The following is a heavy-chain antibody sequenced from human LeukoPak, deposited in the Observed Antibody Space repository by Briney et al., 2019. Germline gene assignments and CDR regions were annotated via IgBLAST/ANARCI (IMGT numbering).Heavy chain of an antibody. J-gene: IGHJ4*02. Sequence: GGSLRLSCAASGFTVSSNYMSWVRQAPGKGLEWVSVIYSGGNTFYSASAKGGFTTSTGNSKNMLYLQMSNVRAEDTAVYYCARGGLDSIGQHPHDYWGQGTRVTVSS. CDR1: GFTVSSNY. V-gene: IGHV3-66*02. CDR2: IYSGGNT. D-gene: IGHD3-22*01. CDR3: ARGGLDSIGQHPHDY.